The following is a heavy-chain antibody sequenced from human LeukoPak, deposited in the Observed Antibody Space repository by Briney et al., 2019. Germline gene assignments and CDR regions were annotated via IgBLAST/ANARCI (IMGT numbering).Heavy chain of an antibody. V-gene: IGHV3-23*01. CDR1: GFTFSSYA. D-gene: IGHD2-21*02. CDR2: ISGSGGST. Sequence: PGGSLRLSCAASGFTFSSYAMSWVRQAPGKGLEWVSAISGSGGSTYYADSVKGRSTISRDNSKNTLYLQMNSLRAEDTAVYYCAKDRVVVTAIIDYWGQGTLVTVSS. J-gene: IGHJ4*02. CDR3: AKDRVVVTAIIDY.